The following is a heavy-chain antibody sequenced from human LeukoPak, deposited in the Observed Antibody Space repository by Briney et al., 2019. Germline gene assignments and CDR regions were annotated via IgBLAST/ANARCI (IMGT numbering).Heavy chain of an antibody. CDR3: ARDSGSSSGMGWFDP. CDR1: GGSISSSSYY. J-gene: IGHJ5*02. V-gene: IGHV4-39*07. CDR2: IYYSGST. D-gene: IGHD6-13*01. Sequence: PSETLSLTCTVSGGSISSSSYYWGWIRQPPGKGLEWIGSIYYSGSTYYNPSLKSRVTISVDTSKNQFSLKLSSVTAADTAVYYCARDSGSSSGMGWFDPWGQGTLVTVSS.